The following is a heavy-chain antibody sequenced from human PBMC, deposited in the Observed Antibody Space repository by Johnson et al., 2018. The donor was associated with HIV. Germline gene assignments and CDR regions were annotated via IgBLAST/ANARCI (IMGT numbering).Heavy chain of an antibody. V-gene: IGHV3-30*04. CDR3: ARDPDPFREYHGDAFDI. CDR2: MSYDGISE. CDR1: GFTFSSYT. Sequence: QVQLVESGGGVVQPGRSLRLSCAASGFTFSSYTMQWVRQAPGKGLEWVAVMSYDGISEYNADSVKGRFTISRDNSKNTLYLQMNSLRGEDTAVYYCARDPDPFREYHGDAFDIWGQGTVVTVSS. J-gene: IGHJ3*02. D-gene: IGHD3-10*01.